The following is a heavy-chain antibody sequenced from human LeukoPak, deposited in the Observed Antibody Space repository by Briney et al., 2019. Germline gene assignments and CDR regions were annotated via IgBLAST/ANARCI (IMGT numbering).Heavy chain of an antibody. CDR1: GGTFSSYA. J-gene: IGHJ3*01. D-gene: IGHD2-15*01. CDR3: AKEGGLPRGAFDV. V-gene: IGHV1-69*04. Sequence: SVKVSCKASGGTFSSYAISWVRQAPGQGLEWMGRTIPILGIANYAQKFQGRVTITADKSTSTAYMELSSLRSEDTAVYYCAKEGGLPRGAFDVWGQGTMVTVSS. CDR2: TIPILGIA.